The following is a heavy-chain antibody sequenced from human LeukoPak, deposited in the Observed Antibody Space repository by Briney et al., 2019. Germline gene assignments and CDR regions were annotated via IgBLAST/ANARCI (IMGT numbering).Heavy chain of an antibody. V-gene: IGHV3-21*01. J-gene: IGHJ5*02. CDR3: ARQYSSSWYPFYNWFDP. Sequence: GGSLRLSCAASGFTFSSYSMNWVRQAPGKGLEWVSSISSSSSYIYYADSVKGRFTISRDNAKNSLYLQMNSLRAEDTAVYYCARQYSSSWYPFYNWFDPWCQGTLVTVSS. CDR2: ISSSSSYI. CDR1: GFTFSSYS. D-gene: IGHD6-13*01.